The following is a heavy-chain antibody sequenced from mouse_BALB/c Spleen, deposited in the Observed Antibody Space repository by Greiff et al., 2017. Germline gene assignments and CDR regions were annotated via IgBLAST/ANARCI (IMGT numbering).Heavy chain of an antibody. CDR2: INPSSGYT. Sequence: QVQLQQSAAELARPGASVKMSCKASGYTFTSYTMHWVKQRPGQGLEWIGYINPSSGYTEYNQKFKDKTTLTADKSSSTAYMQLSSLTSEDSAVYYCARGGYYRYDGNAMDYWGQGTSVTVSS. D-gene: IGHD2-14*01. V-gene: IGHV1-4*02. CDR1: GYTFTSYT. CDR3: ARGGYYRYDGNAMDY. J-gene: IGHJ4*01.